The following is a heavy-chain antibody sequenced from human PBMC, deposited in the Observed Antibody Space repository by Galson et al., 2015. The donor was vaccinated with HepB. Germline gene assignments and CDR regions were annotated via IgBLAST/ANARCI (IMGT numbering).Heavy chain of an antibody. D-gene: IGHD2-8*01. Sequence: CAISGDSVSTNSATWDWIRLSPSRGLEWLGRTYYRSKWYNDYGASVKSRITINPDTSKNQFSLQLNSVTPEDTALYYCARRGQRGVFDVWGLGTMISVSS. CDR1: GDSVSTNSAT. V-gene: IGHV6-1*01. CDR3: ARRGQRGVFDV. CDR2: TYYRSKWYN. J-gene: IGHJ3*01.